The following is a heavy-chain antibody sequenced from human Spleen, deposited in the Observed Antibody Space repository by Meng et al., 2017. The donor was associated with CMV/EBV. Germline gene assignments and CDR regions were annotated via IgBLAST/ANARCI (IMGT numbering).Heavy chain of an antibody. CDR3: ARDPVLKIFGGACGMDV. CDR1: GFTFSSYA. D-gene: IGHD3-3*01. J-gene: IGHJ6*02. Sequence: GESLKISCAASGFTFSSYAMHWVRQAPGKGLEWVAVISYDGSNKYYADSVKGRFTISRDNSKNTLYLQMNSLRAEDTAVYYCARDPVLKIFGGACGMDVWGQGTTVTVSS. V-gene: IGHV3-30-3*01. CDR2: ISYDGSNK.